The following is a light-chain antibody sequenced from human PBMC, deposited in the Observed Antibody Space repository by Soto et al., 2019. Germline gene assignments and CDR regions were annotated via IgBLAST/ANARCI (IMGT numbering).Light chain of an antibody. Sequence: QSVLTQSSSASASLGSSVKLTCTLSSGHSSYIIAWHQQQPGKAPRYLMKLEGSGSYNKGSGVPDRFSGSSSGADRYLTISNLQFEDEADYYCDTCDSNTHTVFGGGTKLTVL. CDR3: DTCDSNTHTV. CDR2: LEGSGSY. J-gene: IGLJ3*02. CDR1: SGHSSYI. V-gene: IGLV4-60*02.